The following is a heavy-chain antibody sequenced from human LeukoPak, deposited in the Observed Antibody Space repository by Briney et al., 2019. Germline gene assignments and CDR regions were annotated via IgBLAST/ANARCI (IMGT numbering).Heavy chain of an antibody. Sequence: SETLSLTCAVYGGSFSGYYWSWIRHPPGKGLERIGEINHSGSTNYNPSLKSRVTISVDTSKNQFSLELSSVAAADTAVYYWARGKFGELFVIDYWGQGTLVTVSS. V-gene: IGHV4-34*01. CDR3: ARGKFGELFVIDY. J-gene: IGHJ4*02. D-gene: IGHD3-10*01. CDR2: INHSGST. CDR1: GGSFSGYY.